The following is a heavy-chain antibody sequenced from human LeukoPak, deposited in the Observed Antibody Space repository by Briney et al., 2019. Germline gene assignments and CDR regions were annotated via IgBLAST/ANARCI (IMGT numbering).Heavy chain of an antibody. CDR1: GGSFSGYY. V-gene: IGHV4-34*01. D-gene: IGHD2-2*01. CDR3: ARGVSQKKPRYQLLSGCRALFDP. Sequence: SETLSLTCAVYGGSFSGYYWSWIRQPPGKGLEWIGEINHSGSTNYNPSLKSRVTISVDTSKNQFSLKLSSVTAADTAVYYCARGVSQKKPRYQLLSGCRALFDPWGQGTLVTVSS. CDR2: INHSGST. J-gene: IGHJ5*02.